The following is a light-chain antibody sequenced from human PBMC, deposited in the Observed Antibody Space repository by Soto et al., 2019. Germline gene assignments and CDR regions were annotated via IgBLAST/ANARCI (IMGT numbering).Light chain of an antibody. CDR2: DVS. Sequence: QAASVSGSPGQSITISCTGTSSDVGSYNYVSWYQQHPGKAPKLMIFDVSTRPSGVSNRFSGSKSGNTASLTISGLQAEDEADYYCSSYTTTSSRVFGTGTKLTVL. J-gene: IGLJ1*01. CDR3: SSYTTTSSRV. CDR1: SSDVGSYNY. V-gene: IGLV2-14*01.